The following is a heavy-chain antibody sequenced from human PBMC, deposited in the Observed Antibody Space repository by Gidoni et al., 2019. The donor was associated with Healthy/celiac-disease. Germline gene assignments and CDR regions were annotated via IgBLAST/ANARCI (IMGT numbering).Heavy chain of an antibody. CDR2: ISGSGGST. Sequence: EVQLLESGGGLVQPGGSLRLSCAASGFTFSSYAMSWVRQAPGKGLEWVSAISGSGGSTYYADSVKGRFTISRDNSKNTLYLQMNSLRAEDTAVYYCAKVGDSSGYYYVPAEYFQHWGQGTLVTVSS. CDR1: GFTFSSYA. CDR3: AKVGDSSGYYYVPAEYFQH. V-gene: IGHV3-23*01. D-gene: IGHD3-22*01. J-gene: IGHJ1*01.